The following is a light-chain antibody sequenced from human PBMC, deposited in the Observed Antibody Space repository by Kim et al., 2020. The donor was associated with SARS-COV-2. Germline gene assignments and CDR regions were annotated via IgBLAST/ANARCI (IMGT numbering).Light chain of an antibody. V-gene: IGKV1-5*03. Sequence: DIQMTQSPSTLSASAGDRVTITCRASQSIRSWLAWYQQKPGKAPKLLIYKASSVESGVPSRFSGSGSGTEFTLTISSLQPDDFATYYCQQYDKYPVTFGQGTKVDIK. J-gene: IGKJ1*01. CDR1: QSIRSW. CDR2: KAS. CDR3: QQYDKYPVT.